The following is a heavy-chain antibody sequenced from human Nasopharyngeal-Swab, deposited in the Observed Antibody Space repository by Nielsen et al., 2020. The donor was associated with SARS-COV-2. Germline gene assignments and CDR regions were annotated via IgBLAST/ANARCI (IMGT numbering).Heavy chain of an antibody. CDR1: GFTFSSYS. Sequence: ETLSLTCAASGFTFSSYSMNWVRQAPGKGLEWVSSISSSSSYIYYADSVKGRFTISRDNAKNSLYLQMNSLRAEDTAVYYCARSIAARPFDYWGQGTLVTVSS. V-gene: IGHV3-21*01. D-gene: IGHD6-6*01. J-gene: IGHJ4*02. CDR2: ISSSSSYI. CDR3: ARSIAARPFDY.